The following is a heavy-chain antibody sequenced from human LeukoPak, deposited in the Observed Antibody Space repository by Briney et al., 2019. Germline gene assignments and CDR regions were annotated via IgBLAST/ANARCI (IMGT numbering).Heavy chain of an antibody. CDR1: GFTFSSYS. V-gene: IGHV3-21*01. CDR2: ISSSSSYI. Sequence: GGSLRLSCAASGFTFSSYSMNWVRQAPGKGLEWVSSISSSSSYIYYADSVKGRFTISRDNAKNSLYLQMNSLRAEDTAVYYCARVGRVLEMATITPDYWGQGTLVTVSS. CDR3: ARVGRVLEMATITPDY. D-gene: IGHD5-24*01. J-gene: IGHJ4*02.